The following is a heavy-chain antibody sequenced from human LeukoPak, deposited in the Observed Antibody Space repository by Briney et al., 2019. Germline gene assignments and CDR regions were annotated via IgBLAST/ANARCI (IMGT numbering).Heavy chain of an antibody. CDR3: AKVRKGVGAFDI. CDR1: GFTFSTYA. Sequence: GGSLRLSCAASGFTFSTYAMTWVRQAPGKGLESVSLISATGSTTYYAESVRGRFTISRDNLKNMLYLQMNTLRVEDTAVYYCAKVRKGVGAFDIWGQGIMVTVSS. J-gene: IGHJ3*02. CDR2: ISATGSTT. D-gene: IGHD3-16*01. V-gene: IGHV3-23*01.